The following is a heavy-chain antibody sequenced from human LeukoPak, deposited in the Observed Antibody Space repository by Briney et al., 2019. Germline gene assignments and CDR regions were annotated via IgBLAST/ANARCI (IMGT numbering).Heavy chain of an antibody. J-gene: IGHJ4*02. CDR3: ARKDRAARSCFDY. D-gene: IGHD6-6*01. CDR2: ISSSSSYI. V-gene: IGHV3-21*01. Sequence: GGSLRLSCAASGFTFSSYSMNWARQAPGKGLEWVSSISSSSSYIYYADSVKGRFTISRDNAKNSLYLQMNSLRAEDTAVYYCARKDRAARSCFDYWGQGTLVTVSS. CDR1: GFTFSSYS.